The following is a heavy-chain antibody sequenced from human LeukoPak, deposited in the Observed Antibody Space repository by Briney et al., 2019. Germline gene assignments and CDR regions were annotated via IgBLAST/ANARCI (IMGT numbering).Heavy chain of an antibody. D-gene: IGHD6-13*01. CDR1: GYTFTSYG. CDR2: ISAYNGNT. J-gene: IGHJ4*02. Sequence: ASVKVSCKASGYTFTSYGISWVRQAPGQGLEWMGGISAYNGNTNYAQKLQGRVTMTTDTSTSTAYMELRSLRSDDTAVYYCARVPVEQQLVVGPWYYFDYWGQGTLVTVSS. V-gene: IGHV1-18*01. CDR3: ARVPVEQQLVVGPWYYFDY.